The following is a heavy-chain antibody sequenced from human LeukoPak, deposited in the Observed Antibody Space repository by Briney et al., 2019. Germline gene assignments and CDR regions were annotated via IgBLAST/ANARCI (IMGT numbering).Heavy chain of an antibody. V-gene: IGHV4-59*01. CDR3: ARQAVAGEGDAFDI. D-gene: IGHD6-19*01. CDR2: IYYSGST. Sequence: PSETLSLTCTVSGGSISSYYWSWIRQPPGKGLEWIGYIYYSGSTNYNPSLKSRVTISVDTSKNQFSLKLSSVTAADTAVYYCARQAVAGEGDAFDIWGQGTMVTVSS. CDR1: GGSISSYY. J-gene: IGHJ3*02.